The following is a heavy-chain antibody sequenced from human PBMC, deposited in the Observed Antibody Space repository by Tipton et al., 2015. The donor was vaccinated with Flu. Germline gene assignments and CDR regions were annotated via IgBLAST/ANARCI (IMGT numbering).Heavy chain of an antibody. CDR1: GFTFSSYG. CDR3: ARVHGSGPFDY. J-gene: IGHJ4*02. CDR2: IWYDGSNK. D-gene: IGHD3-10*01. Sequence: SLRLSCAASGFTFSSYGMHWVRQAPGKGLEWVAVIWYDGSNKYYADSVKGQFTISRDNSKNTLYLQMNSLRAEDTAVYYCARVHGSGPFDYWGQGTLVTVSS. V-gene: IGHV3-33*01.